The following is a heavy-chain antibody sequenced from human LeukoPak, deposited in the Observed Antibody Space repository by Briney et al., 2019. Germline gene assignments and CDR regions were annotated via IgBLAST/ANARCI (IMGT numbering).Heavy chain of an antibody. CDR3: ARGIVGAIAFDY. Sequence: SETLSLTCAVYGGSFSGYYWSWIRQPPGKGLEWIGEINHSGSTNYNPSLKSRVTISVDTSKNQFSLKLSPVTAADTAVYYCARGIVGAIAFDYWGQGTLVTVSS. CDR1: GGSFSGYY. CDR2: INHSGST. J-gene: IGHJ4*02. D-gene: IGHD1-26*01. V-gene: IGHV4-34*01.